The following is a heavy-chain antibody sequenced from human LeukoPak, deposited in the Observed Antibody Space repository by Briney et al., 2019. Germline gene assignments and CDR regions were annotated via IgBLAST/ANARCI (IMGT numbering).Heavy chain of an antibody. D-gene: IGHD3-16*02. CDR3: ARERIMITFGGVIVAEPSLDY. CDR2: IYTSGST. V-gene: IGHV4-4*07. CDR1: DGSISSYY. J-gene: IGHJ4*02. Sequence: SETLSLTCTVSDGSISSYYWSWIRQPAGKGLEWIGRIYTSGSTNYNPSLKSRVTMSVDTSKNQFSLKLSSVTAADTAVYYCARERIMITFGGVIVAEPSLDYWGQGTLVTVSS.